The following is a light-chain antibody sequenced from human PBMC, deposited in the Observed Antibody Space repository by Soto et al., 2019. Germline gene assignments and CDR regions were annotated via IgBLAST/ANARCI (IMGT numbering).Light chain of an antibody. CDR2: DAS. V-gene: IGKV3-11*01. J-gene: IGKJ3*01. CDR1: QSVSSY. CDR3: QQRSNWRFT. Sequence: IVLTQSPATLSLSPGERATLSCRASQSVSSYLAWYQQKPGQAPRLLIYDASNRATGIPARFSGSGSGTDFTLTISSLEPEDFAVSYCQQRSNWRFTFGPGTKVDIK.